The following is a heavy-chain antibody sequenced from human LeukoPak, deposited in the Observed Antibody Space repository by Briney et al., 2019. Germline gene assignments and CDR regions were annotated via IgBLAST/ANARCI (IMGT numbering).Heavy chain of an antibody. D-gene: IGHD2-15*01. CDR3: ARGSYCSGGSCYSEGFDY. J-gene: IGHJ4*02. Sequence: SQTLSLTCAISGDSVSSSSAAWNWIRQSPSRGLEWLGRTYYRSKWYNDYAVSVKSRITINPDTSKNQFSLQLNSVTPEDTAVYYCARGSYCSGGSCYSEGFDYWGQGTLVTVSS. V-gene: IGHV6-1*01. CDR1: GDSVSSSSAA. CDR2: TYYRSKWYN.